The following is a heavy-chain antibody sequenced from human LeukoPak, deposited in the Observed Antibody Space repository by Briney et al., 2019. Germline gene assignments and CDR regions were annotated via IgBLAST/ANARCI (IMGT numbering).Heavy chain of an antibody. V-gene: IGHV1-3*01. J-gene: IGHJ4*02. D-gene: IGHD5-24*01. CDR3: ARGWDGYKPPFDY. CDR1: GFTFTTYT. Sequence: ASVKVSCKTSGFTFTTYTMHWVRQAPGQRLEWMGWINAANGNTQYSQKFQGRVTITADESTSTAYMELSSLRSEDTAVYYCARGWDGYKPPFDYWGQGTLVTVSS. CDR2: INAANGNT.